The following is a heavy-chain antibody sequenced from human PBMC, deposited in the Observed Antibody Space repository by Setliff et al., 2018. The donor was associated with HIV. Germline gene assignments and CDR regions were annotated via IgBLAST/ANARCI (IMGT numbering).Heavy chain of an antibody. CDR1: GFVVSSNH. V-gene: IGHV3-66*02. CDR2: IYSGGNT. J-gene: IGHJ6*02. CDR3: AREEGGLYGMDV. Sequence: GGSLRLSCAASGFVVSSNHMSWVRQAPGKGLEWVSVIYSGGNTYYADSVKGRFTTSRDNSKNTLYFQMNSLRAEDTAVYYCAREEGGLYGMDVWGQGTTVTVSS. D-gene: IGHD3-16*01.